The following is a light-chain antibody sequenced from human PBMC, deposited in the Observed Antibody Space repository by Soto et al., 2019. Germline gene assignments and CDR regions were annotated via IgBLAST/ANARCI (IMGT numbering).Light chain of an antibody. CDR3: SSYTSSSTLGV. CDR1: CSDVGGYNY. Sequence: QSVLTQPASVSGSPGQSITISCTGTCSDVGGYNYVSWYQQHPGKAPNLMIYDVSNRPSGVSNRFSGSKSGNTASLTISGLQAEDEADYYCSSYTSSSTLGVFGTGTKVTVL. J-gene: IGLJ1*01. CDR2: DVS. V-gene: IGLV2-14*01.